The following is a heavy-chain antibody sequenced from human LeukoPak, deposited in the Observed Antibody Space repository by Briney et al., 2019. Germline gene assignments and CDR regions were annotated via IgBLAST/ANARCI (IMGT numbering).Heavy chain of an antibody. CDR1: GGSISSGGYY. CDR3: ASISGSSNWFDP. V-gene: IGHV4-31*03. D-gene: IGHD1-26*01. CDR2: IYYSGST. Sequence: SQTLSLTCTVSGGSISSGGYYWSWIRQHPGKGLEWIGYIYYSGSTYYNPSLESRVTISVDTSKNQFSLKLSSVTAADTAVYYCASISGSSNWFDPWGQGTLVTVSS. J-gene: IGHJ5*02.